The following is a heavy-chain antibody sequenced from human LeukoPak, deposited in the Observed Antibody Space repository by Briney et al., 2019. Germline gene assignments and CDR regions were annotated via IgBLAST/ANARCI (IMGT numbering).Heavy chain of an antibody. CDR3: ARGGSSSWFGVYAFDI. Sequence: GRSLRLSCAASGFTFSSYAMHWVRQAPGKGLEWVAVISYDGSNKYYADSVKGRFTISRDNSKNTLYLQMNSLRAEDTAVYYCARGGSSSWFGVYAFDIWGQGTMVTVSS. CDR1: GFTFSSYA. CDR2: ISYDGSNK. J-gene: IGHJ3*02. V-gene: IGHV3-30-3*01. D-gene: IGHD6-13*01.